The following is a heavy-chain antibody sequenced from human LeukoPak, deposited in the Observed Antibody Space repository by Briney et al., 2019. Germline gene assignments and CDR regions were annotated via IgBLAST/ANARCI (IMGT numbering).Heavy chain of an antibody. CDR1: GYTFTGYY. Sequence: ASVKVSCKASGYTFTGYYMHWVRQAPGQGLEWMGWINPNSGGTNYAQKFQGRVTMTRDTSISTAYMELSRLRSDDTAVYYCARDFFPWFVEMATIGGSDIWGQGTMVTVSS. CDR3: ARDFFPWFVEMATIGGSDI. V-gene: IGHV1-2*02. D-gene: IGHD5-24*01. J-gene: IGHJ3*02. CDR2: INPNSGGT.